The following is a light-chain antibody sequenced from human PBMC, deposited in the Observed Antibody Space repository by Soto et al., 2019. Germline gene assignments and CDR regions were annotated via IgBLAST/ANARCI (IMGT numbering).Light chain of an antibody. J-gene: IGLJ1*01. CDR1: GGDIGAYNY. CDR3: TSFTTTSFYV. CDR2: GVS. V-gene: IGLV2-14*01. Sequence: QSALTQPASVSGSLGQSITLSCTGSGGDIGAYNYVSWYQQHPGKAPKLIVYGVSHRPSGVSSRFSASKSAYTASLTICALDDEDAADYYCTSFTTTSFYVFGPGTKVTVL.